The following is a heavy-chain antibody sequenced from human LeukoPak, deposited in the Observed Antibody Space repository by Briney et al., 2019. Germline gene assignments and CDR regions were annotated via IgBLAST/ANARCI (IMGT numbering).Heavy chain of an antibody. D-gene: IGHD2-15*01. CDR2: ISGSGGST. V-gene: IGHV3-23*01. Sequence: PGASLRLSCAASGFTFSSYAMSWVRQAPGKGLEWVSAISGSGGSTYYADSVKGRFTISRDNSKNTLYLQMNSLRAEDTAVYYCAKDLGYCSGGSCSSWFDPWGQGTLVTVSS. CDR1: GFTFSSYA. CDR3: AKDLGYCSGGSCSSWFDP. J-gene: IGHJ5*02.